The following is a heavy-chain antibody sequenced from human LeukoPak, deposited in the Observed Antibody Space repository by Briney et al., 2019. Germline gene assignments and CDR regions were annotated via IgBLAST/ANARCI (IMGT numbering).Heavy chain of an antibody. D-gene: IGHD3-22*01. J-gene: IGHJ3*02. CDR3: ARVYYDSESGSERDAFDI. CDR1: GFTFSTYS. V-gene: IGHV3-21*01. CDR2: ISSSSSYI. Sequence: PGGSLRLSCVVSGFTFSTYSMSWVRQAPGKGLEWVSSISSSSSYIYYADSVKGLFTISRDNAKNSLYLQMDSLRAEDTAMYYCARVYYDSESGSERDAFDIWGQGTMVTVAS.